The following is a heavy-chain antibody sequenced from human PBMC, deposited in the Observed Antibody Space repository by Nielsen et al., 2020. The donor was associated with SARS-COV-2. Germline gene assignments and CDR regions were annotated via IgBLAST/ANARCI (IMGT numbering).Heavy chain of an antibody. CDR1: GYSFTSYW. J-gene: IGHJ4*02. D-gene: IGHD2-15*01. CDR2: IDPSDSYT. Sequence: GGSLRLSCKGSGYSFTSYWISWVRQMPGKGLEWMGRIDPSDSYTNYSPSFQGHVTISADKSISTAYLQWSSLKASDTAMYYCARIGYCSGGSCYSIDYWGQGTLVTVSS. V-gene: IGHV5-10-1*01. CDR3: ARIGYCSGGSCYSIDY.